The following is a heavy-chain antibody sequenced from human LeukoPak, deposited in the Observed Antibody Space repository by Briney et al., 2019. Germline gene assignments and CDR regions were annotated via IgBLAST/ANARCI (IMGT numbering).Heavy chain of an antibody. Sequence: GASVKVSCKASGYTFTSYDINWVRQATGQGLEWMGWMNPNSGNTGYAQKFQGRVTMTRNTSISTAYMELSSLRSEDTAVYYCAREVLAYCGGDCYSDWFDPWGQGTLVTVSS. J-gene: IGHJ5*02. V-gene: IGHV1-8*01. CDR1: GYTFTSYD. CDR2: MNPNSGNT. D-gene: IGHD2-21*02. CDR3: AREVLAYCGGDCYSDWFDP.